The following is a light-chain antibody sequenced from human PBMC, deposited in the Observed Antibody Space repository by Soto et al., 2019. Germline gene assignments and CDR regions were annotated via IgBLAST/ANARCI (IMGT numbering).Light chain of an antibody. V-gene: IGKV3-20*01. CDR3: QQYGSSPRFT. Sequence: EIVLTQSPGTLSLSPGEIANLSFSASQSVSSSYLAWYQQKPGQAPRLLIYGASSRATGIPERFSGSGSGTDFTLTIGRLEPQDSAMYYCQQYGSSPRFTFGPGTKVDIK. CDR1: QSVSSSY. CDR2: GAS. J-gene: IGKJ3*01.